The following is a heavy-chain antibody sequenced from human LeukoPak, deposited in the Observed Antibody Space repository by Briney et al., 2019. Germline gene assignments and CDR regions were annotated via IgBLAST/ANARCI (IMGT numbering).Heavy chain of an antibody. CDR3: ARGGHSSSWPGTY. Sequence: GGSLRLSCAASGFTFSSYWMSWVRQAPGKGLEWVANIKQDGSEKYYVDSVKGRFTISRDNAKNSLYLQMNSLRAEDTAVYYCARGGHSSSWPGTYWGQGTLVTVSS. D-gene: IGHD6-13*01. V-gene: IGHV3-7*01. CDR2: IKQDGSEK. J-gene: IGHJ4*02. CDR1: GFTFSSYW.